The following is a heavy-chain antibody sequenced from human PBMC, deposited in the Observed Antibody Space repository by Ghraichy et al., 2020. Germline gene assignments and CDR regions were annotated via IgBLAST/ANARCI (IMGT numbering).Heavy chain of an antibody. J-gene: IGHJ6*03. CDR1: GGSISSGGYY. V-gene: IGHV4-31*03. CDR3: ARGRHSTMVSYYYMDV. D-gene: IGHD2-8*01. Sequence: SETLSLTCTVSGGSISSGGYYWSWIRQHPGKGLEWIGYIYYSGSTYYNPSLKSRVTISVDTSKNQFSLKLSSVTAADTAVYYCARGRHSTMVSYYYMDVWGKGTTVTVSS. CDR2: IYYSGST.